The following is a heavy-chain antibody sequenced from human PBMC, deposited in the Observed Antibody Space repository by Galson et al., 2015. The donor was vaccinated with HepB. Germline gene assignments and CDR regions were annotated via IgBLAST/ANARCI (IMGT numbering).Heavy chain of an antibody. V-gene: IGHV3-33*01. Sequence: SLRLSCAASGFTFSSYGMHWVRQAPGKGLEWVAVIWYDGSNKYYADSVKGRFTISRDNSKNTLYLQMNSLRAEDTAVYYCAREFMVRGQGYYYYMDVWGKGTTVTASS. CDR3: AREFMVRGQGYYYYMDV. J-gene: IGHJ6*03. D-gene: IGHD3-10*01. CDR1: GFTFSSYG. CDR2: IWYDGSNK.